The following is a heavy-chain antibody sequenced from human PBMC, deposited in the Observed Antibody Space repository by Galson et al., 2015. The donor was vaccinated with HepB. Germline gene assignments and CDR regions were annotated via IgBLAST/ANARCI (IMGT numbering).Heavy chain of an antibody. V-gene: IGHV3-33*01. J-gene: IGHJ4*02. CDR2: LSFDGSNA. CDR1: GFSVNNYG. CDR3: ARVTSDVDF. Sequence: SLRLSCAASGFSVNNYGLHWVRQAPGKGLEWVACLSFDGSNANYVDSVKGRFTISRDNSQNTISLQMHNLRGDDSAVYYCARVTSDVDFRGQGVLVTVSS. D-gene: IGHD5-18*01.